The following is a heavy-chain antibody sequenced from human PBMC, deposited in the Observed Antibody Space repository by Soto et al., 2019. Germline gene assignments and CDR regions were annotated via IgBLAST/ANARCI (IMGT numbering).Heavy chain of an antibody. CDR1: GGSMSSGDYF. Sequence: SETLSLTCAVSGGSMSSGDYFWSWVRQPPGRGLEWIAHMYYSGRTFYNSSLKSRGTISVDTSKNQFSLKLTSVTADDTAVYFCARGKLEYRSGLYYYYGMDVWGQGTTVPVSS. V-gene: IGHV4-30-4*01. J-gene: IGHJ6*02. CDR3: ARGKLEYRSGLYYYYGMDV. CDR2: MYYSGRT. D-gene: IGHD5-18*01.